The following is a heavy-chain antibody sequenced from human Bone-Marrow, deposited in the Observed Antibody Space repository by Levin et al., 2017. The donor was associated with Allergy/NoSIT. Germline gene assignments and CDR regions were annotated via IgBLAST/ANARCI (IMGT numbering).Heavy chain of an antibody. Sequence: ASVKVSCKASGHSFTGHYIHWMRQAPGQRLEWMGRIDPNTGATDYAQRFRDRVTMTRDTSVRIVYMELSSLRSDDTALFYCAVSVEEPPIPTFDYWGPGTLHTVSA. CDR2: IDPNTGAT. CDR1: GHSFTGHY. D-gene: IGHD5-24*01. CDR3: AVSVEEPPIPTFDY. V-gene: IGHV1-2*02. J-gene: IGHJ4*02.